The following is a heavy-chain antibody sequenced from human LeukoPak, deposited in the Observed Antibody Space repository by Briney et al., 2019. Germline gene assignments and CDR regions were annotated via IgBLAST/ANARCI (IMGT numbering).Heavy chain of an antibody. CDR2: IYYSGST. CDR1: GGSISSSSYY. V-gene: IGHV4-39*07. J-gene: IGHJ1*01. Sequence: SETLSLTCTVSGGSISSSSYYWGWIRQPPGKGLEWIGSIYYSGSTTYNPSLKSRVTISVDTSKSQFSLKLISVTAADTAIYYCARVGGDFETDWGQGTLVTVSS. D-gene: IGHD3-16*01. CDR3: ARVGGDFETD.